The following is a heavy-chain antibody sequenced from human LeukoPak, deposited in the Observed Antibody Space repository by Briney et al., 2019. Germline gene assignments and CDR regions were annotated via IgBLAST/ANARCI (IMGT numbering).Heavy chain of an antibody. D-gene: IGHD5-18*01. CDR2: ISSSGSTI. Sequence: GGSLRLSCAASGFTFSSYEMNWVRQAPGKGLEWVSYISSSGSTIYYADSVKGRFTISRDNAKNSLYLQMNSLRAEDTAVYYCAKEKWIQLWSGDYFDYWGQGTLVTVSS. J-gene: IGHJ4*02. CDR3: AKEKWIQLWSGDYFDY. CDR1: GFTFSSYE. V-gene: IGHV3-48*03.